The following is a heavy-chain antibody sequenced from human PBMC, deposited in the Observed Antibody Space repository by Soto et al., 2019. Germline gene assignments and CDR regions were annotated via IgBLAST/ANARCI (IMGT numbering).Heavy chain of an antibody. CDR3: ARDRITTRGDAFDL. CDR2: IIPIPDIT. V-gene: IGHV1-69*08. CDR1: GGTFSTYI. J-gene: IGHJ3*01. D-gene: IGHD3-3*01. Sequence: QVQLVQSGAEVRKPGSSVKVSCKAPGGTFSTYIISWVRQAPGQGLEWMGRIIPIPDITNYAQKFQGRVTVTADRSTSTAYLELTSLKSEDRAVYYCARDRITTRGDAFDLWGQGTRVTVSS.